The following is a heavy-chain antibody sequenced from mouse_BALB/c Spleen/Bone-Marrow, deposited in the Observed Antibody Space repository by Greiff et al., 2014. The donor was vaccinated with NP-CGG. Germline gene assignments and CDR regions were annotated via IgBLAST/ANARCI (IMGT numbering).Heavy chain of an antibody. CDR3: AGELRFGY. CDR1: GYTFTDYV. CDR2: IYPGSGSI. Sequence: VQLQQSGPELVKPGASVKMSCKASGYTFTDYVISWVKQRTGQGLKWIGEIYPGSGSIYYNEKFKGKATLTADKSSNTAYMQLSSLTSEDSAVYFCAGELRFGYWGQGTLVTVSA. V-gene: IGHV1-77*01. J-gene: IGHJ3*01.